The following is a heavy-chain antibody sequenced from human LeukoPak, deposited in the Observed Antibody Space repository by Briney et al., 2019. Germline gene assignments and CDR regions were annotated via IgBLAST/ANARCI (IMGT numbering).Heavy chain of an antibody. J-gene: IGHJ6*04. CDR2: ISSSSSYT. D-gene: IGHD3-9*01. Sequence: PGGSLRLSCAASGFTFSDYYISWIRQAPGKGLEWVSYISSSSSYTNYADSVKGRFTISRENAKNSLYLQMNSLRAEDTAVYYCAREDYDILTGSPYGMDVWGKGTTVTVSS. CDR1: GFTFSDYY. CDR3: AREDYDILTGSPYGMDV. V-gene: IGHV3-11*06.